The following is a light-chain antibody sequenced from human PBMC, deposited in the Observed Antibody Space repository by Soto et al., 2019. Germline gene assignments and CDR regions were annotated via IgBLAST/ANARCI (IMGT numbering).Light chain of an antibody. CDR2: GAS. Sequence: EIVLTQSPGTLSLSPGERATLSCRASQTVISSYLAWYQQKPGQAPRLLIFGASSRATGIPDRFSGSGSGTYFTLTISGLEPDDFALYYCLQYGGSPRTFGQGTKLEIK. CDR3: LQYGGSPRT. J-gene: IGKJ2*01. CDR1: QTVISSY. V-gene: IGKV3-20*01.